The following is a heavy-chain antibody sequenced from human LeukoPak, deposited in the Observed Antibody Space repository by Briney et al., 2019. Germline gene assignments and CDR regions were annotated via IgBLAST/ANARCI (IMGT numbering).Heavy chain of an antibody. Sequence: GRSLRLSCAASGFTFSRYGMHWVRQAPGKGLEWVSAIWFDGRNKYYADSVKGRFTISRDNSRNTVLLQMDSLSAEDTAVYYCAREKYQGSGSHYFALDVWGQGTTVIVSS. D-gene: IGHD3-10*01. CDR1: GFTFSRYG. J-gene: IGHJ6*02. CDR2: IWFDGRNK. V-gene: IGHV3-33*08. CDR3: AREKYQGSGSHYFALDV.